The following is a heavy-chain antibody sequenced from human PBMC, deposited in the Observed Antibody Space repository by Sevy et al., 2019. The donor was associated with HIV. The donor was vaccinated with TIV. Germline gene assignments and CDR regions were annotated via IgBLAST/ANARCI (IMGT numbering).Heavy chain of an antibody. CDR1: GFIFSDYN. CDR2: ISSTSTYT. CDR3: ARRPTSTGPPRFDY. J-gene: IGHJ4*02. V-gene: IGHV3-11*06. D-gene: IGHD2-8*02. Sequence: GGSLRLSSAASGFIFSDYNMGWIRQAPGKGLEWVSYISSTSTYTKYADSVKGRFTISRDNAKNSLFLQMNSLRAEDTAVYYCARRPTSTGPPRFDYWGQGTLVTVSS.